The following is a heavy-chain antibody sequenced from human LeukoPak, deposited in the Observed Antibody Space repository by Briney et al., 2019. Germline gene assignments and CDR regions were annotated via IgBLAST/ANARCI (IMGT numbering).Heavy chain of an antibody. CDR3: ARGGGFGEYYFDY. Sequence: GGSLRLSCAASGFTFSSYSMNWVRQAPGKGLEWVSSISSSSSYIYYADSVKGRFTISRDNAKNSLYLQMNSLRAEDTAVYYCARGGGFGEYYFDYWGQGTLVTVSS. D-gene: IGHD3-10*01. J-gene: IGHJ4*02. CDR1: GFTFSSYS. V-gene: IGHV3-21*01. CDR2: ISSSSSYI.